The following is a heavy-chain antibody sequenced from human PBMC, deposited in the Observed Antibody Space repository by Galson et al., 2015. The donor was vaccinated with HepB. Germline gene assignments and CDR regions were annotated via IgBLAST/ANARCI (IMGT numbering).Heavy chain of an antibody. CDR1: GFIFSNYW. J-gene: IGHJ4*02. D-gene: IGHD4-17*01. V-gene: IGHV3-7*01. CDR2: IKQDGSEK. CDR3: AKYYGDYAGGDH. Sequence: SLRLSCAASGFIFSNYWMFWVRQAPGKGLEWVANIKQDGSEKYYVDSVKGRFTISRDNAKSSLYLQMNSLRAEDTAVYYCAKYYGDYAGGDHWGRGTLVTVSS.